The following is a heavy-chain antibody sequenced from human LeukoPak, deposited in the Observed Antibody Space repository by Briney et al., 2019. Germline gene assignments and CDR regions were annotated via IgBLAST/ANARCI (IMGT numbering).Heavy chain of an antibody. CDR3: ARRSTSCLGFDY. V-gene: IGHV3-74*01. CDR1: GFTFSSYW. CDR2: INSDGSST. J-gene: IGHJ4*02. D-gene: IGHD2-2*01. Sequence: GGSLRLSCAASGFTFSSYWMHWVRQAPGKGLVWVSRINSDGSSTSYADSVKGRFTISRDNAKNTLYLQMNSLRAEDTAVYYCARRSTSCLGFDYWGQGTLVTVSS.